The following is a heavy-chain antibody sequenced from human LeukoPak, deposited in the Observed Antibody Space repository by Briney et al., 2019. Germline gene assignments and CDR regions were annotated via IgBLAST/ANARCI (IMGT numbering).Heavy chain of an antibody. CDR2: ISGSGGST. D-gene: IGHD1-1*01. Sequence: GGSLRLSCAASGFTFSSYASTWVRQAPGKGLEWVSAISGSGGSTYYADSVKGRFSISRDKSKNTLYPQMDSLRAEDTAVYYCVRDGYNWNYDYWGQGTLVTVSS. CDR3: VRDGYNWNYDY. V-gene: IGHV3-23*01. CDR1: GFTFSSYA. J-gene: IGHJ4*02.